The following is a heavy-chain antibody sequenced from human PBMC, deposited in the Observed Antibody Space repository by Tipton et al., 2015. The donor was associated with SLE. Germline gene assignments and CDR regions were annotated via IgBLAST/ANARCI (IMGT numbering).Heavy chain of an antibody. CDR1: GFTFSSYE. CDR3: AREDYGGSFDY. CDR2: ISSSGSTI. Sequence: SLRLSCAASGFTFSSYEMNWVRQAPGKGLEWVSYISSSGSTIYHTDSVKGRFTISGDNAKNSLYLQMNSLRAEDTAVYYCAREDYGGSFDYWGQGTLVTVSS. J-gene: IGHJ4*02. D-gene: IGHD4-23*01. V-gene: IGHV3-48*03.